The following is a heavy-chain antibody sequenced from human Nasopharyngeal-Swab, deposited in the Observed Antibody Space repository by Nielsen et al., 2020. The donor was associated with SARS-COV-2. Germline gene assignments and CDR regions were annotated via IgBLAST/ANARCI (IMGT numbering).Heavy chain of an antibody. V-gene: IGHV1-46*01. Sequence: ASVKVSCKASGYTFTSYYMHWVRQDPGQGLEWMGIINPSGGSTSYAQKFQGRVTMTTDTSTSTAYMELRSLRSDDTAVYYCARDRGAVTQPLHFDYWGQGTLVTVSS. D-gene: IGHD4-17*01. CDR2: INPSGGST. J-gene: IGHJ4*02. CDR3: ARDRGAVTQPLHFDY. CDR1: GYTFTSYY.